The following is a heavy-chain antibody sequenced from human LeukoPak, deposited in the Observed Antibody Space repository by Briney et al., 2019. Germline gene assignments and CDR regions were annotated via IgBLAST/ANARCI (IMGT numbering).Heavy chain of an antibody. CDR2: IYYSGST. D-gene: IGHD3-22*01. CDR3: ARLGSSGFAPFDP. CDR1: GGSISSSSYY. V-gene: IGHV4-39*07. Sequence: SETLSLTCTVSGGSISSSSYYWGWIRQPPGKGLEWIGSIYYSGSTYYNPSLKSRVTISVDTSKNQFSLKLSSVTAADTAVYYCARLGSSGFAPFDPWGQGTLVTVSS. J-gene: IGHJ5*02.